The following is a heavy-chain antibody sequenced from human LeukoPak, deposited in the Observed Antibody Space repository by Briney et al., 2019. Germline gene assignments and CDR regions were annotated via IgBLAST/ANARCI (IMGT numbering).Heavy chain of an antibody. V-gene: IGHV3-23*01. D-gene: IGHD1-26*01. Sequence: PGGSLRLFCAASGFTFNTNGMSWVRQAPGKGLEWVSVISASGGSTYYADSVKGRFTISRDNSKNTLYLQINSLRVEDTAVYYCTKFSLRGTYSFDHWGQGTLVTVSS. CDR2: ISASGGST. CDR3: TKFSLRGTYSFDH. CDR1: GFTFNTNG. J-gene: IGHJ4*02.